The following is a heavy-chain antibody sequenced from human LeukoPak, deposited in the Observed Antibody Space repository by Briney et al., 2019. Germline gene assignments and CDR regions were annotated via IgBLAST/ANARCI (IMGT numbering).Heavy chain of an antibody. J-gene: IGHJ5*02. D-gene: IGHD6-13*01. CDR1: GGSISSYY. Sequence: SETLSLTCTVSGGSISSYYWSWIRQPPGKGLEWIGYIYYSGSTNYNPSLKSRVTISVDTSKNQFSLKLSSVTAADTAVYYCARDPGYSSSWYISSVGWFDLWGQGTLVTVSS. V-gene: IGHV4-59*12. CDR2: IYYSGST. CDR3: ARDPGYSSSWYISSVGWFDL.